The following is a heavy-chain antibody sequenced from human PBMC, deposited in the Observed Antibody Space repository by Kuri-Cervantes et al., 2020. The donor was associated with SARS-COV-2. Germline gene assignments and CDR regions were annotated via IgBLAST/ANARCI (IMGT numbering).Heavy chain of an antibody. V-gene: IGHV5-51*01. CDR1: GYNFVNYW. CDR2: IYPGDSDT. Sequence: TSCKGSGYNFVNYWIGWVRQMPGKGLEWMGIIYPGDSDTRYRPSFQGQVTISADKSISTAYLQWSSLKASDTAMYYCARPVGATPAYFQHWGQGTLVTVSS. J-gene: IGHJ1*01. D-gene: IGHD1-26*01. CDR3: ARPVGATPAYFQH.